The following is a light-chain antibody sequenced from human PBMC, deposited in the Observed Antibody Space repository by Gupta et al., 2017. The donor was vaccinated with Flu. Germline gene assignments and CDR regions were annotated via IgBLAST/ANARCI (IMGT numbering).Light chain of an antibody. J-gene: IGLJ3*02. V-gene: IGLV3-21*02. CDR1: NIGSKD. Sequence: GQTARSTCEGNNIGSKDVHWYQHKHGQDPMLVVFNERDRPSGIPDRSSCSNSGNTATPTTSRVEAGEEADDYCHVWDISSDHGVFGGGTKLTVL. CDR2: NER. CDR3: HVWDISSDHGV.